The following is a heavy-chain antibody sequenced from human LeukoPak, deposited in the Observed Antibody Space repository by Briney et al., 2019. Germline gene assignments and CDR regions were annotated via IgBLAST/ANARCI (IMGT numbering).Heavy chain of an antibody. V-gene: IGHV3-21*01. J-gene: IGHJ4*02. D-gene: IGHD4-11*01. Sequence: GGSLRLSCAASGFTFSTYSMNWVRQAPGKGLEWVSSITSSGTYVHSTDSVEGRFTISRDNAKNSLYLQMNTLRAEDTAVYYCTRLGPYGNYDIGVYYFDYWGQGTLVTVSS. CDR1: GFTFSTYS. CDR3: TRLGPYGNYDIGVYYFDY. CDR2: ITSSGTYV.